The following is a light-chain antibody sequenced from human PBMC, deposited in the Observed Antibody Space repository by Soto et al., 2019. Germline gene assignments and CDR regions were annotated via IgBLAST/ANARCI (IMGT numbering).Light chain of an antibody. CDR3: QQRRYWPPLT. CDR1: QSVSSY. Sequence: EIVLTQSPATLSLSPGERATLSCRASQSVSSYLAWYQQKPGQAPRLLIYDASNRATGIPARFSGSGSGTDFTLTISSLEPEDFAVYYCQQRRYWPPLTFGGVTKVEIK. CDR2: DAS. V-gene: IGKV3-11*01. J-gene: IGKJ4*01.